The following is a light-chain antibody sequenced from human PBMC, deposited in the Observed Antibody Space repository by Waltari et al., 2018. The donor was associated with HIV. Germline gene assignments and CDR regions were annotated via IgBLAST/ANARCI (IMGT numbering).Light chain of an antibody. J-gene: IGLJ2*01. CDR2: QDS. Sequence: SYELTQPPSVSVSPGQTASITCSGENLGDKYACWYQQKPGQSPVLVIYQDSKRPSGIPERFSGSNSGNTATLTISGTQAMDEADYYCQAWDSSIVVFGGGTKLTVL. CDR3: QAWDSSIVV. CDR1: NLGDKY. V-gene: IGLV3-1*01.